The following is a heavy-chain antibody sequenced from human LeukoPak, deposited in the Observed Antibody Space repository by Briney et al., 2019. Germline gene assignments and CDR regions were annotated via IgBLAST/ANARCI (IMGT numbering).Heavy chain of an antibody. V-gene: IGHV1-69*13. Sequence: SVKVSCKASGGTFSSYAISWLRQAPGQGLEWMGGIIPIFGTANYAQKFQGRVTITADESTSTAYMELSSLRSEDTAVYYCARQGEYYDFWSGYKKHYYYYYMDVWGKGTTVTVSS. J-gene: IGHJ6*03. CDR1: GGTFSSYA. CDR2: IIPIFGTA. D-gene: IGHD3-3*01. CDR3: ARQGEYYDFWSGYKKHYYYYYMDV.